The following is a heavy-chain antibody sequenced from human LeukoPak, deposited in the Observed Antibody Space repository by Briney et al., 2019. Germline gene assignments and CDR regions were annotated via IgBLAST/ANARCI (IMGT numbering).Heavy chain of an antibody. J-gene: IGHJ3*02. Sequence: TGRSLRLSCAASGFTFSSFAMHWVRQAPGKGLEWVAVISYDGSNKYYADSVKGRFTIFRDNSKNTLYVEMNSLRAEDTAVYYCARDRTYFYDSSGPFYDAYDIWGHGTMVTVSS. D-gene: IGHD3-22*01. CDR3: ARDRTYFYDSSGPFYDAYDI. CDR2: ISYDGSNK. CDR1: GFTFSSFA. V-gene: IGHV3-30-3*01.